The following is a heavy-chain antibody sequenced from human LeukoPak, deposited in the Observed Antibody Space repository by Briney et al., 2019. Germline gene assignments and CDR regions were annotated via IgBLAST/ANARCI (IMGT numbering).Heavy chain of an antibody. J-gene: IGHJ4*02. Sequence: GGSLRLSCVASGFTFSSSWMSWVRQGPGKGLEWVASINQDEIHYVDAVRGRFTISRDNSKSTLSLQMNSLRAEDTAIYYCATYRQVLLPFESWGQGTLVTVSS. CDR2: INQDEI. D-gene: IGHD2-8*02. CDR1: GFTFSSSW. CDR3: ATYRQVLLPFES. V-gene: IGHV3-7*03.